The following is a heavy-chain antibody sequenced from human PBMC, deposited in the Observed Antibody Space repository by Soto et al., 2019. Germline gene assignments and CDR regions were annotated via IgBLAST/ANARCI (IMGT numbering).Heavy chain of an antibody. CDR2: ISWNSGII. D-gene: IGHD3-16*01. CDR3: AISQDRGGRTTFIY. V-gene: IGHV3-9*01. J-gene: IGHJ4*02. Sequence: GGSLRLSCAASGFSFDDSALHWVRQAPGKGLEWVSGISWNSGIIGYVDSVKGRFTISRDNAENSLYLQMNSLRAEDTAFCYCAISQDRGGRTTFIYWGQGAQVPFSS. CDR1: GFSFDDSA.